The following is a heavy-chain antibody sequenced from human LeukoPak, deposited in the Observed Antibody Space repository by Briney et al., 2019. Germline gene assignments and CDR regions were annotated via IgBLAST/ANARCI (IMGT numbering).Heavy chain of an antibody. CDR3: ARGLRFALDV. CDR1: GGSFSGYY. Sequence: SETLSLTCAVYGGSFSGYYWSWIRQPAGKGLEWIGRIYTSGSTNYNPSLKSRVTISVDTSKNQFSLKLSSVTAADTAVYYCARGLRFALDVWGKGTTVTVSS. J-gene: IGHJ6*04. V-gene: IGHV4-59*10. D-gene: IGHD3-3*01. CDR2: IYTSGST.